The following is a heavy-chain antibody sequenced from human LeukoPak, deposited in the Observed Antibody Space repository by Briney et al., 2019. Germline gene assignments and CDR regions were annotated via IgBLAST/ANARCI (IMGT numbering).Heavy chain of an antibody. Sequence: SVKVSCKASGGTFSSYAISWVRQAPGQGLEWMGGIIPIFGTANYAQEFQGRVTITADESTSTAYMELSSLRSEDTAVYYCAGISLFGTGKYYFDYWGQGTLVTVSS. J-gene: IGHJ4*02. CDR3: AGISLFGTGKYYFDY. CDR1: GGTFSSYA. D-gene: IGHD7-27*01. V-gene: IGHV1-69*13. CDR2: IIPIFGTA.